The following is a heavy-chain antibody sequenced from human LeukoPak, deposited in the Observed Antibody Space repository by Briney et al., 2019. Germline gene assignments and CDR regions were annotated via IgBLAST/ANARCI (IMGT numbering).Heavy chain of an antibody. CDR2: ISAYNGNT. Sequence: ASVKVSCKASGYTFTSYGISWVRQAPGQRLEWMGWISAYNGNTNYAQKLQGRVTMTTDTSTSTAYMELRSLRSDDTAVYYCARPYGSGSYYNSPLDYWGQGTLVTVSS. D-gene: IGHD3-10*01. CDR1: GYTFTSYG. V-gene: IGHV1-18*04. J-gene: IGHJ4*02. CDR3: ARPYGSGSYYNSPLDY.